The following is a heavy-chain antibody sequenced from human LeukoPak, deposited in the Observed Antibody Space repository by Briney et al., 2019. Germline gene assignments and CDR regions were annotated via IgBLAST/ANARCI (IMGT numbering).Heavy chain of an antibody. CDR1: GGTFSSYA. Sequence: GASVKVSCKASGGTFSSYAISWVRQAPGQGLEWMGRISPILGIANYAQKFQGRVTITADKSTSTAYMELSSLRSEDTAVYYCARLGWELPRDYYYYGMDVWGQGTTVTVSS. CDR2: ISPILGIA. CDR3: ARLGWELPRDYYYYGMDV. J-gene: IGHJ6*02. D-gene: IGHD1-26*01. V-gene: IGHV1-69*04.